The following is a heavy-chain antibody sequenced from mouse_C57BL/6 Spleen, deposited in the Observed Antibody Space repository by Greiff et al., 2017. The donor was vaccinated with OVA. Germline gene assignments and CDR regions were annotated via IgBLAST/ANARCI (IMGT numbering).Heavy chain of an antibody. V-gene: IGHV1-81*01. J-gene: IGHJ2*01. CDR2: IYPRSGNT. CDR1: GYTFTSYG. D-gene: IGHD1-1*01. CDR3: ARGNYSGSFFDY. Sequence: VQLQQSGAELARPGASVKLSCKASGYTFTSYGISWVKQRTGQGLEWIGEIYPRSGNTYYNEKFKGKATLTADKSSSTAYMELRSLISEDSAVYFCARGNYSGSFFDYWGQGTTLTVSS.